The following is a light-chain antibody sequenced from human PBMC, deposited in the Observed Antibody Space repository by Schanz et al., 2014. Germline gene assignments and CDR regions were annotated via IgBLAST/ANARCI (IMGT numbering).Light chain of an antibody. CDR3: SSYTGSSPLFV. J-gene: IGLJ1*01. V-gene: IGLV2-14*02. CDR1: SSDVGSYNL. Sequence: QSVLTQPASVSGSPGQSITISCTGTSSDVGSYNLVSWYQQHPGKAPKVMIYEGSKRPSGVSNRFSGSKSGYTASLTISGLQVEDGADYYCSSYTGSSPLFVFGTGTKFTVL. CDR2: EGS.